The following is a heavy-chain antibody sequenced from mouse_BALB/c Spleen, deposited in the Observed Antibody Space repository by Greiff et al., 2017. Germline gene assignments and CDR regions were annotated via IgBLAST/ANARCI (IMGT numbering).Heavy chain of an antibody. CDR2: IWAGGST. J-gene: IGHJ1*01. CDR3: ATGNRYWYFDV. V-gene: IGHV2-9*02. D-gene: IGHD2-1*01. Sequence: QVQLKESGPGLVAPSQSLSITCTVSGFSLTSYGVHWVRQPPGKGLEWLGVIWAGGSTNYNSALMSRLSISKDNSKSQVFLKMNSLQTDDTAMYYCATGNRYWYFDVWGAGTTVTVSS. CDR1: GFSLTSYG.